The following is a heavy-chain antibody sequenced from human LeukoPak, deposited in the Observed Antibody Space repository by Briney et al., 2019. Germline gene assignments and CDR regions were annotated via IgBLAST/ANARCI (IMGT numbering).Heavy chain of an antibody. Sequence: PSETLSLTCSVSGGSISRYYWCWIRQPPGKGLEWIGDIYYNASTNYNPSLKSRVTISVDTSKNQFSLKLSSVTAADTAVYYCARHPRDGYNSPYFYYGVAVWGHGTTVTVSS. D-gene: IGHD5-24*01. V-gene: IGHV4-59*08. CDR3: ARHPRDGYNSPYFYYGVAV. CDR1: GGSISRYY. CDR2: IYYNAST. J-gene: IGHJ6*02.